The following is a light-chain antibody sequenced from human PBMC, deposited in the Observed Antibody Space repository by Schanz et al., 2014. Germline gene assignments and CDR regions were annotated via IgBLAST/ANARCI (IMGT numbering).Light chain of an antibody. J-gene: IGLJ3*02. V-gene: IGLV2-14*01. Sequence: QFALTQPASVSGSPGQSITISCTGTSSDVGGYNYVSWYRQHPGKAPKLMIYDVSNRPSGVSNRFSGSKSGNTASLTISGLQAEDEADYYCSSYTSSSTLGVFGGGTKLTVL. CDR3: SSYTSSSTLGV. CDR1: SSDVGGYNY. CDR2: DVS.